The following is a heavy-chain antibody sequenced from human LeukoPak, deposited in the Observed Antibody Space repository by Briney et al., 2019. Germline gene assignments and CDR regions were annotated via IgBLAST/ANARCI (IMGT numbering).Heavy chain of an antibody. D-gene: IGHD4-17*01. V-gene: IGHV4-31*03. Sequence: SETLSLTCTVSGGSISSGGYYWSWIRQHPGKGPEWIGYIYYSGSTYYNPSLKSRVTISVDTSKNQFSLKLSSVTAADTAVYYCARGYDYGDYDFDYWGQGTLVTVSS. CDR2: IYYSGST. J-gene: IGHJ4*02. CDR1: GGSISSGGYY. CDR3: ARGYDYGDYDFDY.